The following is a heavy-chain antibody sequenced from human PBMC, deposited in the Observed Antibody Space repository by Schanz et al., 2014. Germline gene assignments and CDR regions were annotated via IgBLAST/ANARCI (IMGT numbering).Heavy chain of an antibody. CDR1: GFTFSAYY. D-gene: IGHD3-16*01. CDR2: TRNRANNYFT. J-gene: IGHJ4*02. Sequence: EVQLVESGGGLVQPGGSLRLSCAASGFTFSAYYMDWVRQAPGKGLEWVGRTRNRANNYFTEYAASVKGRFTISRDDSKNSLYLQMSSLKSEDTALYYCTRVTISLGGHGLDVWGQGTLVTVSS. CDR3: TRVTISLGGHGLDV. V-gene: IGHV3-72*01.